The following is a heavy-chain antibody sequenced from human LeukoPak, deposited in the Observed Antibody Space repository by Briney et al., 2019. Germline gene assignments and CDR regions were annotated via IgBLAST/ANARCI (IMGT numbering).Heavy chain of an antibody. J-gene: IGHJ4*02. V-gene: IGHV4-59*01. CDR2: IYYSGTT. CDR1: GGSISSYY. CDR3: ARRSKILLALDF. Sequence: PSETLSLTCTVSGGSISSYYWSWIRQPPGKGLDCIGYIYYSGTTNYNPSLKSRVTISLDTSKNQFSLRLTSVTAADTAVYYCARRSKILLALDFWGQGTLVTVSS. D-gene: IGHD3-10*01.